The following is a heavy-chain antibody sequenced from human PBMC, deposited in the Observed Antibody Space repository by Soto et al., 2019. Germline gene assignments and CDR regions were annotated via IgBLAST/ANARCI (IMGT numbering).Heavy chain of an antibody. CDR3: ARDRGLETEV. Sequence: QVQLQESGPGLVTPAETLSLTCTVSGGSISSYYWSWIRQPPGKGLEWIGYIYYSGSTNYNASLESRVTVSVDTSKNQFSLKLSSVTAADTGVYYWARDRGLETEVWGKGTTVTVSS. V-gene: IGHV4-59*01. D-gene: IGHD6-6*01. CDR1: GGSISSYY. J-gene: IGHJ6*04. CDR2: IYYSGST.